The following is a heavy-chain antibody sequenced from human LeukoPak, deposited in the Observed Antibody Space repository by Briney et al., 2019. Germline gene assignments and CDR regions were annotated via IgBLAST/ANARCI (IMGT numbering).Heavy chain of an antibody. D-gene: IGHD6-19*01. Sequence: SETLSLTCTVSGGSISSYYWSWIRQSPGKGLEWIGYLYYGGSTHYNPSLKSRVTISVDTSKNQFSLKLSSVTAADTAVYYCARDGHSSGIDYWGQGTLVTVSS. CDR2: LYYGGST. J-gene: IGHJ4*02. V-gene: IGHV4-59*12. CDR3: ARDGHSSGIDY. CDR1: GGSISSYY.